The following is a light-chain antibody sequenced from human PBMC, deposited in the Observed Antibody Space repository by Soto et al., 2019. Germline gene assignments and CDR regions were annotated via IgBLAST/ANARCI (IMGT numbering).Light chain of an antibody. CDR3: QQRT. Sequence: DIQMTQSPSTLSASVGDRVTITCRASQSISSWLAWYQQKPGKAPKLLIYKASSLESEVPSRFSGSGSGTEFTLTISSLQPDDFATYYCQQRTFGQGTKVEIK. J-gene: IGKJ1*01. CDR1: QSISSW. CDR2: KAS. V-gene: IGKV1-5*03.